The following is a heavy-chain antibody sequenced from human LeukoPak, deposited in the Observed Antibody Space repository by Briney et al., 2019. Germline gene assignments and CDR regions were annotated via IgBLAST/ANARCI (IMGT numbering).Heavy chain of an antibody. CDR2: IYYSGST. Sequence: KPSETLSLTCTVSGGSISSSSYYWGWIRQPPGKGLEWIGSIYYSGSTYYNPSLKSRVTISVDTSKNQFSLKLSSVTAADTAVYYCARGEIVGATLDYWGQGTLVTVSS. J-gene: IGHJ4*02. D-gene: IGHD1-26*01. CDR3: ARGEIVGATLDY. CDR1: GGSISSSSYY. V-gene: IGHV4-39*01.